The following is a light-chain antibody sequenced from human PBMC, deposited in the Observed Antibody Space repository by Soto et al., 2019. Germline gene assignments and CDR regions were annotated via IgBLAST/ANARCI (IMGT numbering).Light chain of an antibody. CDR1: QSVSSN. J-gene: IGKJ1*01. CDR2: GAS. V-gene: IGKV3-15*01. Sequence: EIVMTQYPATLSVSPGDRATLSGRASQSVSSNLAWYQQKPGQAPRLLIYGASTRATDIPARFSGSGSGTEFTLTISSLQSEDFAVYYCQQYNNWPPWTFGQGTKVDIK. CDR3: QQYNNWPPWT.